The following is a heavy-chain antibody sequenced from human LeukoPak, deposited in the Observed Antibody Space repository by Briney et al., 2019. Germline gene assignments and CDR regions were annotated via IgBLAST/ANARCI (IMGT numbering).Heavy chain of an antibody. CDR3: ANIIVATTFDY. D-gene: IGHD5-12*01. CDR2: ISGSGGST. V-gene: IGHV3-23*01. Sequence: GGSLRLSCAASGFTFSSYAMSWVRQAPGKGLEWVSAISGSGGSTYYAGSVRGRFTISRDNSKNTLYLQMNSLRAEDTAVYYCANIIVATTFDYWGQGTLVTVSP. J-gene: IGHJ4*02. CDR1: GFTFSSYA.